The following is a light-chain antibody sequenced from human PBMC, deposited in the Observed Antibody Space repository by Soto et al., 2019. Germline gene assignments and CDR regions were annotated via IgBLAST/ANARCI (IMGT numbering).Light chain of an antibody. CDR3: SSYTTSNTRQIV. CDR2: DVS. Sequence: QSVLTQSASVSGSPGQSITISCTGTSSDVGGYNYVSWYQHHPGKAPKLIIYDVSNRPSGVSIRFSASKSDNTASLTISGLQPEDEADYHCSSYTTSNTRQIVFGTGTKLTVL. CDR1: SSDVGGYNY. J-gene: IGLJ1*01. V-gene: IGLV2-14*03.